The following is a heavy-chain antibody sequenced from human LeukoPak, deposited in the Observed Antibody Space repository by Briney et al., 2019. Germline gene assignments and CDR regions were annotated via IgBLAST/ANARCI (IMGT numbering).Heavy chain of an antibody. V-gene: IGHV4-38-2*01. CDR3: AREGYSGYDSTLYYFDY. Sequence: SETLSLTCGVSGYSISSDYYYWVWIRQSPGKGLEWIGSISHSGSTYYNPSLKSRVTISVDTSKNQFSLKLSSVTAADTAVYYCAREGYSGYDSTLYYFDYWGQGTLVTVSS. CDR2: ISHSGST. CDR1: GYSISSDYYY. J-gene: IGHJ4*02. D-gene: IGHD5-12*01.